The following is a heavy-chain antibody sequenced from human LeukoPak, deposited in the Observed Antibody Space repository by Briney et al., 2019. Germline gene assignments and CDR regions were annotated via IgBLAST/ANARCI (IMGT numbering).Heavy chain of an antibody. Sequence: GGSLRLSCAASGFTFSSYEMNWVRQAPGKGLEWVSGISPSGDITYYADSVEGRFTISRDNSKNTLYLEVISLTAEDTAVYYCAKDDAWLRFGEWSQGTLVTVSS. V-gene: IGHV3-23*01. D-gene: IGHD3-10*01. CDR1: GFTFSSYE. CDR3: AKDDAWLRFGE. CDR2: ISPSGDIT. J-gene: IGHJ4*02.